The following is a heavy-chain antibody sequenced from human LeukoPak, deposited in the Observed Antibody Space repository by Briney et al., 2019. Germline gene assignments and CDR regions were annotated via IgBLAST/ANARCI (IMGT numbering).Heavy chain of an antibody. CDR2: IYPGDSDT. D-gene: IGHD6-25*01. V-gene: IGHV5-51*01. CDR1: GYKFTSYW. J-gene: IGHJ6*02. CDR3: ARQEAARAYYGMDV. Sequence: GESLRISCKASGYKFTSYWISWVRQMPGKGLEWMGIIYPGDSDTRYSPSFQGQVTISADKSISTAYLQWSSLKASDTAMYYCARQEAARAYYGMDVWGQGTTVTVSS.